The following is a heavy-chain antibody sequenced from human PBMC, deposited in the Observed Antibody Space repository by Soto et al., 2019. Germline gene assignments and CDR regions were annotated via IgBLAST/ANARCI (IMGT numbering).Heavy chain of an antibody. J-gene: IGHJ3*02. Sequence: EVQLLESGGGLVQPGGSLRLSCAASGFTFSSYAMSWVRQAPGKGLEWVSAISGSGGSTYYEDSVKGRFTISRDNPKNTRYQQMNILLSEDTAVYYCAGRGSYYCAFDTWGQGTMDMVSS. V-gene: IGHV3-23*01. D-gene: IGHD1-26*01. CDR3: AGRGSYYCAFDT. CDR1: GFTFSSYA. CDR2: ISGSGGST.